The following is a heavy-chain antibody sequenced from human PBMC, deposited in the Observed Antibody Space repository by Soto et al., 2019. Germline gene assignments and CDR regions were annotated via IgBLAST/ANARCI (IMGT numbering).Heavy chain of an antibody. J-gene: IGHJ6*02. CDR2: IFPGDSDT. V-gene: IGHV5-51*01. D-gene: IGHD6-13*01. CDR1: GYRFTSYW. Sequence: GESLKISCEASGYRFTSYWVAWVRQMPGKGLEWMGMIFPGDSDTTYNPSFQGQVTLSVDKSISTASLHWSSLKASDTAIYYCARRGAAGGTADGMDVWGQGTTVTVSS. CDR3: ARRGAAGGTADGMDV.